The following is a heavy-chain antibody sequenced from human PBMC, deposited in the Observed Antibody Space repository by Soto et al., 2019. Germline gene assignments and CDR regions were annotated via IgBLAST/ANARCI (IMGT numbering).Heavy chain of an antibody. D-gene: IGHD6-13*01. CDR1: GFIFSSYG. Sequence: QVQLVESGGGVVQPGRSLRLSCVASGFIFSSYGMHWVRQAPGKGLEWVAVVWFDGSNEFYADSVKGRFTISRDNSKKTLFLQMNSLRAEDTAVYYCAKMVGVSVAAAGFDLWVQGTLVTVSS. J-gene: IGHJ4*02. V-gene: IGHV3-33*06. CDR3: AKMVGVSVAAAGFDL. CDR2: VWFDGSNE.